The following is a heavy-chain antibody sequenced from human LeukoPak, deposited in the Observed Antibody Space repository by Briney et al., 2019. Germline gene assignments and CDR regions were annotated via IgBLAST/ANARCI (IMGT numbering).Heavy chain of an antibody. Sequence: ASVKVSCKASGYTFSSYGISWVRQAPGQGLEWMGWVSTYNDNTNYAQKFQGGVTMTTDTSTSTAYMELRSLRSDDTALYYCARDRGHVALSYFEYWGQGTLVTVSS. CDR1: GYTFSSYG. CDR2: VSTYNDNT. J-gene: IGHJ4*02. CDR3: ARDRGHVALSYFEY. V-gene: IGHV1-18*01. D-gene: IGHD5-12*01.